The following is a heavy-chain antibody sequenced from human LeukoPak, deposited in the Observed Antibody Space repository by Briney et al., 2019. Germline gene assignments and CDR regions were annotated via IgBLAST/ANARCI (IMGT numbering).Heavy chain of an antibody. CDR3: AGARSSTWWTQVSIWFDP. CDR1: GFTFSSYW. Sequence: GGSLRLSCAASGFTFSSYWMSWVRQAPGKGLEWVANIKQDGSEKYYVDSVKGRFTISRDNAKNSLYLQMNSLRVEDTAVYYCAGARSSTWWTQVSIWFDPWGQGSQVTVSS. D-gene: IGHD2-2*01. J-gene: IGHJ5*02. CDR2: IKQDGSEK. V-gene: IGHV3-7*01.